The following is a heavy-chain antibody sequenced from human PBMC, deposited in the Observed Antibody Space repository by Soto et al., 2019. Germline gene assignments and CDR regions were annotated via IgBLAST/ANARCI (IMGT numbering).Heavy chain of an antibody. CDR2: ISGSGGST. CDR3: ARPHSPYYYDSSGYYYRNYGMDV. V-gene: IGHV3-23*01. CDR1: GFTFSSYA. Sequence: EVQLLESGGGLVQPGGSLRLSCAASGFTFSSYAMSWVRQAPGKGLEWVSAISGSGGSTYYADSVKGRFTISRDNSKNTLYLQMNSLRAEDTAVYYCARPHSPYYYDSSGYYYRNYGMDVWGQGTTVTVSS. J-gene: IGHJ6*02. D-gene: IGHD3-22*01.